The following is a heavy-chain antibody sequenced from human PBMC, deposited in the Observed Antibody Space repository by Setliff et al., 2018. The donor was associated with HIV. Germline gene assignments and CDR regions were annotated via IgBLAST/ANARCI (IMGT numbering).Heavy chain of an antibody. J-gene: IGHJ4*02. D-gene: IGHD3-10*01. CDR3: TTDPMSQYYYGSGSYYLLSFEY. CDR2: IKSKTDGGTT. V-gene: IGHV3-15*01. Sequence: PGGSLRLSCAASGFTFSNAWMSWVRQAPGKGLEWVGRIKSKTDGGTTDYAAPVKGRFTISRDDSKNTLYLQMNSQKTEDTALYYCTTDPMSQYYYGSGSYYLLSFEYWGQGTLVTVSS. CDR1: GFTFSNAW.